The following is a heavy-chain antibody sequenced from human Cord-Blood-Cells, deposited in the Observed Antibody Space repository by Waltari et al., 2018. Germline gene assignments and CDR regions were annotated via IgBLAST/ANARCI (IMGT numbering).Heavy chain of an antibody. D-gene: IGHD6-6*01. CDR3: ARGAIAARLDAFDI. Sequence: QMQLQQWGAGLLKPSETLSLTCAVYGGSFSGYYWSWIRQPPGKGLEWIGEINHSGSTNYNPSLKSRVTISVDTSKNQFSLKLSSVTAADTAVYYCARGAIAARLDAFDIWGQGTMVTVSS. CDR1: GGSFSGYY. V-gene: IGHV4-34*01. CDR2: INHSGST. J-gene: IGHJ3*02.